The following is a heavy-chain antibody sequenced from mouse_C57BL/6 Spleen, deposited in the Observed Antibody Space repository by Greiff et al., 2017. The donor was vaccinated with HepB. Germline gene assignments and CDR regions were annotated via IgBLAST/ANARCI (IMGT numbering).Heavy chain of an antibody. CDR3: ARDRGGMIFDY. CDR1: GFTFSSYA. CDR2: ISDGGSYT. Sequence: EVQLVESGGGLVKPGGSLKLSCAASGFTFSSYAMSWVRQTPEKRLEWVATISDGGSYTYYPDNVKGRFTISRDNAKNNLYLQMSHLKSEDTAMYYCARDRGGMIFDYWGQGTTLTVSS. V-gene: IGHV5-4*01. J-gene: IGHJ2*01. D-gene: IGHD2-4*01.